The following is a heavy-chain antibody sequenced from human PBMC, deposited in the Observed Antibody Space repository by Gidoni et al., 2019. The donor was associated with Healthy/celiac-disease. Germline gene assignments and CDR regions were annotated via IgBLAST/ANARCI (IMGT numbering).Heavy chain of an antibody. D-gene: IGHD3-16*02. V-gene: IGHV4-39*01. CDR3: ATGTSVTFGGVIDTRDAFDI. CDR1: GGSISSSSYY. Sequence: QLQLQESGPGLVKPSETLSLTCTVSGGSISSSSYYWGWIRQPPGKGLEWIGSIYYSGSTYYNPSLKSRVTISVDTSKNQFSLKLSSVTAADTAVYYCATGTSVTFGGVIDTRDAFDIWGQGTMVTVSS. CDR2: IYYSGST. J-gene: IGHJ3*02.